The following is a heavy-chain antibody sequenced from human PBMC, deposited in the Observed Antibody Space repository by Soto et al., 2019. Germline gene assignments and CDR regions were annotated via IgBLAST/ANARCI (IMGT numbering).Heavy chain of an antibody. CDR1: GGTFSSYA. Sequence: QVQLVQSGAEVKKPGSSVKVSCKASGGTFSSYAISWVRQAPGQGLEWMGGIIPIFGTANYAQKFQGRVTITADESTSTAYMELSSLRSEDTAVYYCARAKVGRYCSGGSCYHLEYWGQGTLVTVSS. D-gene: IGHD2-15*01. V-gene: IGHV1-69*12. CDR3: ARAKVGRYCSGGSCYHLEY. CDR2: IIPIFGTA. J-gene: IGHJ4*02.